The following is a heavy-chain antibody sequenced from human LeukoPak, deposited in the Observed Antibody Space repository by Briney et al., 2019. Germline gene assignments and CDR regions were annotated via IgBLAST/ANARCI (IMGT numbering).Heavy chain of an antibody. CDR3: ARSTRDGYNHYHYYYMEV. V-gene: IGHV3-53*01. CDR2: IYSGGHT. CDR1: GFIVSSSY. D-gene: IGHD5-24*01. Sequence: PGGSLRLSCAASGFIVSSSYMNWVRQAPGKGLEWVSVIYSGGHTYYTDSVKGRFTISSDNSNNTLYLFMNSLRPDDTAVYYCARSTRDGYNHYHYYYMEVWGKGTTVTVSS. J-gene: IGHJ6*03.